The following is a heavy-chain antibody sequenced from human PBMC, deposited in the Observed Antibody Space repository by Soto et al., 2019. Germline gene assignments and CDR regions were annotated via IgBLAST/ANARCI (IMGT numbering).Heavy chain of an antibody. CDR2: ISGSGGST. J-gene: IGHJ5*02. D-gene: IGHD3-22*01. Sequence: EVQLLESGGGLVQPGGSLRLSCAASGFTFNIYAMRWVRQAPGKGLEWVSDISGSGGSTHYADSVKGRFTISRDNSKNTLYLQMNTLSAEDTAMYNCARERSSGYSTIYNWLEPGGMGTLVTSSS. CDR3: ARERSSGYSTIYNWLEP. V-gene: IGHV3-23*01. CDR1: GFTFNIYA.